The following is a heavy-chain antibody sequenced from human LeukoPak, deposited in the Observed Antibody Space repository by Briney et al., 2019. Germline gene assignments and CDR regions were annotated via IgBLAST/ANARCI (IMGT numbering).Heavy chain of an antibody. J-gene: IGHJ2*01. CDR3: ARQDLRSSGWTAWWYFDL. CDR2: XXYCGST. D-gene: IGHD6-19*01. V-gene: IGHV4-39*01. Sequence: SXXYCGSTYYNPSLKSRVTISVDTSKNQFSLKLSSVTAADTAVYYCARQDLRSSGWTAWWYFDLWGRGTLVTVSS.